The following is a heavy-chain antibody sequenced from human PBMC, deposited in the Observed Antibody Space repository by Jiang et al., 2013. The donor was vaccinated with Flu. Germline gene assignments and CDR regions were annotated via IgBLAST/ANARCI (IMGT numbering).Heavy chain of an antibody. CDR1: FSSYA. Sequence: FSSYAISWVRQAPGQGLEWMGGIIPILGIANYAQKFQGRVTITADKSTSTAYMELSSLRSEDTAVYYCARDLRGGYRSFDYWGQGTLVTVSS. J-gene: IGHJ4*02. CDR3: ARDLRGGYRSFDY. CDR2: IIPILGIA. V-gene: IGHV1-69*10. D-gene: IGHD5-18*01.